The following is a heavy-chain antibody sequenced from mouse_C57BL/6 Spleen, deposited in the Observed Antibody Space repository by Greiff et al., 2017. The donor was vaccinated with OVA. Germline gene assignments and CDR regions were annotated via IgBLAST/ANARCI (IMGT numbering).Heavy chain of an antibody. V-gene: IGHV1-52*01. CDR1: GYTFTSYW. D-gene: IGHD1-1*01. CDR3: ARYDYYGSSHEGFAY. Sequence: VQLQQPGAELVRPGSSVKLSCKASGYTFTSYWMHWVKQRPIQGLEWIGNIDPSDSETHYNQKFKDKATLTVDKSSSTAYMQLSSLTSEDSAVYYCARYDYYGSSHEGFAYWGQGTLVTVSA. CDR2: IDPSDSET. J-gene: IGHJ3*01.